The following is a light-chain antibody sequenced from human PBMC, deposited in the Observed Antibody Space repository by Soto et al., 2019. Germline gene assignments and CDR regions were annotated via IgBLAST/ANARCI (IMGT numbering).Light chain of an antibody. CDR3: AAWDDSLSGPV. V-gene: IGLV1-44*01. CDR1: SSNIGSKS. CDR2: NNS. J-gene: IGLJ3*02. Sequence: QSVLTQPPSASGTPGQRVTISCSGSSSNIGSKSVNWYQQLPGTAPKLLILNNSQRPSEVPERFSGSKSGTSASLAISGLQSEDEADYYCAAWDDSLSGPVFGGGTKLTVL.